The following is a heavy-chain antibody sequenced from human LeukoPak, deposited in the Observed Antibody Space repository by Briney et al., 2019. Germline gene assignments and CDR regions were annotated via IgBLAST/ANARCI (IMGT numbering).Heavy chain of an antibody. Sequence: SETLSLTCTVSGGSSSSSRYYWGWIRQPPGKGPEGIGSIYYSGSTYYNPSLKSRVTISVDTSKNQFSLKLSSVTAADTAVYYCARHPYQLLWLSWFDPWGQGTLVTVSS. CDR2: IYYSGST. D-gene: IGHD2-2*01. CDR1: GGSSSSSRYY. CDR3: ARHPYQLLWLSWFDP. V-gene: IGHV4-39*01. J-gene: IGHJ5*02.